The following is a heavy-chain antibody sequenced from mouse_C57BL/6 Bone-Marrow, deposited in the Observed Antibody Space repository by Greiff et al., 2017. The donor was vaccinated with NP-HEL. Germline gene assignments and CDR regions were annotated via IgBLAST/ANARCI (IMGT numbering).Heavy chain of an antibody. J-gene: IGHJ3*01. CDR2: IDPSDSYT. CDR1: GYTFTSDW. Sequence: QVQLQQPGAELVMPGASVKLSCKASGYTFTSDWMHWVKQRPGQGLEWIGEIDPSDSYTNYNQKFKGKSTLTVDKSSSTAYMQLSSLTSEDSAVYYCARMNIRRGFAYWCQGTLVTVSA. D-gene: IGHD2-12*01. CDR3: ARMNIRRGFAY. V-gene: IGHV1-69*01.